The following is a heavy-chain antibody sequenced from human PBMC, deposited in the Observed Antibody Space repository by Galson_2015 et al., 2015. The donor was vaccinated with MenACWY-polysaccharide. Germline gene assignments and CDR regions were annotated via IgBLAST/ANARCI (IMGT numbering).Heavy chain of an antibody. D-gene: IGHD1-26*01. CDR2: ISKSGGAI. Sequence: SLRLSCAASGFTFRDYYMRWMRQAPGKGLEWVSYISKSGGAIHYADSVKGRFTISRDNAKNSLSLQLTSLRAEDTALYYCARVRGSYSVDYWGQGTLVTVSS. CDR3: ARVRGSYSVDY. CDR1: GFTFRDYY. J-gene: IGHJ4*02. V-gene: IGHV3-11*01.